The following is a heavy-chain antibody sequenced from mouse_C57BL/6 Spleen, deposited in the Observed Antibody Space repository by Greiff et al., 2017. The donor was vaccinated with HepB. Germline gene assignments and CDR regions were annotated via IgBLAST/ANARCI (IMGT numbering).Heavy chain of an antibody. CDR3: ARDYGRGDGFAY. CDR1: GYTFTSYW. CDR2: IYPGSGST. J-gene: IGHJ3*01. D-gene: IGHD1-1*01. V-gene: IGHV1-55*01. Sequence: QVHLQQPGAELVKPGASVKMSCTASGYTFTSYWITWVKQRPGQGLEWIGDIYPGSGSTNYNEKFKSKATLTVDTSSSTAYMQLSSLTSEDSAVYYCARDYGRGDGFAYWGKGTLVTV.